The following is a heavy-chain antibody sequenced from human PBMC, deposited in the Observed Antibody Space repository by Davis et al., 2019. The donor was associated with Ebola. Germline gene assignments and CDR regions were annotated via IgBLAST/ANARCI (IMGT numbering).Heavy chain of an antibody. CDR1: GFTFSSYA. J-gene: IGHJ6*02. CDR3: ARIYYYYYGMDV. Sequence: GGSLRLSCAASGFTFSSYAIHWVRQAPGKGLEWVSVIYSGGSTYYADSVKGRFTISRDNSKNTLYLQMNSLRAEDTAVYYCARIYYYYYGMDVWGQGTTVTVSS. CDR2: IYSGGST. V-gene: IGHV3-66*01.